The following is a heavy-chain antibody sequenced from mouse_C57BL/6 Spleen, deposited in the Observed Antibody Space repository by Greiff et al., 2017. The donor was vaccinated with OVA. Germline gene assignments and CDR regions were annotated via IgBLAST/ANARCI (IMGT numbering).Heavy chain of an antibody. Sequence: VKLMESGPGLVAPSQSLSITCTVSGFSLTSYGVHWVRQPPGKGLEWLVVIWSDGSTTYNSALKSRLSISKDNSKSQVFLKMNSLQTDDTAMYYCARSYYYGSSYVWYAMDYWGQGTSVTVSS. CDR3: ARSYYYGSSYVWYAMDY. V-gene: IGHV2-6*03. D-gene: IGHD1-1*01. CDR1: GFSLTSYG. J-gene: IGHJ4*01. CDR2: IWSDGST.